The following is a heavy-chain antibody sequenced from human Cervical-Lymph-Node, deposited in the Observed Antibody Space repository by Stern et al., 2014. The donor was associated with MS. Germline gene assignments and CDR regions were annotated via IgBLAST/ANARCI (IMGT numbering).Heavy chain of an antibody. CDR2: VFRSGNT. J-gene: IGHJ4*02. D-gene: IGHD6-19*01. V-gene: IGHV4-4*02. CDR1: SGSINNNHW. CDR3: ARKSHSHGWYYIDD. Sequence: QVQLVESGPGLVKPSGTLSLTCGVSSGSINNNHWWIWVRQAPGKGLEWFGEVFRSGNTNYNPALKSRVTMSIDRSKTQFSLTLTSGTAADTAMYYCARKSHSHGWYYIDDWGLGILVTVSS.